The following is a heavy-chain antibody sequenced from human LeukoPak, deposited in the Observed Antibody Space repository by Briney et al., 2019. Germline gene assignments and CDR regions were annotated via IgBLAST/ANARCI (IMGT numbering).Heavy chain of an antibody. Sequence: GASVKVSCKVSGYTLTELFMHWVRQAPGKGLEWMGGFDPEDGETIYAQKFQGRVTMTEDTSTDTAYMELSSLRSEDTAVYYCARGVLLRYFDWPRKMNWFDPWGQGTLVTVSS. CDR1: GYTLTELF. CDR2: FDPEDGET. J-gene: IGHJ5*02. CDR3: ARGVLLRYFDWPRKMNWFDP. D-gene: IGHD3-9*01. V-gene: IGHV1-24*01.